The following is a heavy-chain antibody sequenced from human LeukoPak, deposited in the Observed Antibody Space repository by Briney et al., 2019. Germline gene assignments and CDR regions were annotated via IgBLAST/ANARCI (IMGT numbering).Heavy chain of an antibody. Sequence: MXWXRQAPXXGLEWVAVISYDGSNKYYVDSVKGRFTISRDNSKNTLYLQMNSLRAEDTAVYYCARDGYFDYWGQGTLVTVSS. J-gene: IGHJ4*02. CDR3: ARDGYFDY. V-gene: IGHV3-30-3*01. CDR2: ISYDGSNK.